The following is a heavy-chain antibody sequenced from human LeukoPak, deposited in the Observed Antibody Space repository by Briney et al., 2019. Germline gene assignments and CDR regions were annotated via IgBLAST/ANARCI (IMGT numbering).Heavy chain of an antibody. V-gene: IGHV3-66*01. CDR3: ARGTARKVGAYDFGSFDY. CDR2: IYSGGST. J-gene: IGHJ4*02. CDR1: GFTVRTKY. D-gene: IGHD5-12*01. Sequence: PGGSLRLSCAASGFTVRTKYMTWVRQAPGKGLEWVSVIYSGGSTYYTDSVKGRFTISRDNSKNTLFLQMNSLRAEDTAVYYCARGTARKVGAYDFGSFDYWGQGNLVSVS.